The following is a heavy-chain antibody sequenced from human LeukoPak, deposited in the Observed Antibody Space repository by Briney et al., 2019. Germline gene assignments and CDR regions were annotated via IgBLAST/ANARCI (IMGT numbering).Heavy chain of an antibody. CDR2: INSDGSST. V-gene: IGHV3-74*01. CDR1: GLTVSNHW. D-gene: IGHD6-6*01. J-gene: IGHJ4*02. Sequence: GGSLRLSCAASGLTVSNHWMHWVRQAPGKGLLWVSRINSDGSSTRYADFVKGRFTTSKDDAKNTLYLQMNSLRVDDTAVYYCVAARPEIDYWGQGTLVAVSS. CDR3: VAARPEIDY.